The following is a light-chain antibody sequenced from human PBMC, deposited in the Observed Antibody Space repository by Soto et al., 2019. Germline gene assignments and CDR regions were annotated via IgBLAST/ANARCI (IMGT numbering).Light chain of an antibody. CDR2: KVS. J-gene: IGKJ3*01. CDR3: MQFTGVVT. V-gene: IGKV2-30*01. Sequence: VVLAQSPLSLPVTLGQPASISCRSSQSLVFSDGITYLSWFHQRPGQSPRRLIYKVSNRDSGVPDRFSGSGSGTDFTLKISRVEAEDIGLHYCMQFTGVVTLGPGTKVDIK. CDR1: QSLVFSDGITY.